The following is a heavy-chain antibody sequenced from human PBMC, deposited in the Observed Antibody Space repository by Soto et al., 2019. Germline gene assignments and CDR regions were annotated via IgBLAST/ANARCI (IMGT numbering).Heavy chain of an antibody. Sequence: ASVKVSCKASGYTFTRYTMNWVRQAPGQRLEWMGWINPDNGNTKSSQKFQDRVIITRDTSASTAYMDLSSLRSEDTAVYYCARGVATGQLDPWGQGTLVTVSS. CDR1: GYTFTRYT. CDR2: INPDNGNT. J-gene: IGHJ5*02. D-gene: IGHD2-2*01. V-gene: IGHV1-3*01. CDR3: ARGVATGQLDP.